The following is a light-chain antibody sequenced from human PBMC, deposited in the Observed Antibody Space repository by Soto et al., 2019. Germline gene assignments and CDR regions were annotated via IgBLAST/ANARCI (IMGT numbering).Light chain of an antibody. Sequence: QSVLTQSPSASASLGASVKLTCTLSSGHSSYAIAWHQQQPEKGPRYLTKLSSDGSHSKGDGIPDRFSGSSSGAERYLTISSLRAEDEADYYCQTWDTGARVVFGGGTKLTVL. CDR2: LSSDGSH. J-gene: IGLJ2*01. CDR1: SGHSSYA. V-gene: IGLV4-69*01. CDR3: QTWDTGARVV.